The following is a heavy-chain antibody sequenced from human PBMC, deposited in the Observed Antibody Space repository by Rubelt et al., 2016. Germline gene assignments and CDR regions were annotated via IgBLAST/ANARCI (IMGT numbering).Heavy chain of an antibody. CDR1: GFTVRSNY. J-gene: IGHJ4*02. CDR3: AKELAIYSGSGNNIDY. Sequence: VQLVESGGGLVQPGGSLRLSCAASGFTVRSNYMSWVRQAPGKGLEWVSYISADGGAVKYADSVKDRIAISGDTANDSLFLHMRNLRAEDTAVYDCAKELAIYSGSGNNIDYWGQGTLVTVSS. CDR2: ISADGGAV. D-gene: IGHD3-10*01. V-gene: IGHV3-11*01.